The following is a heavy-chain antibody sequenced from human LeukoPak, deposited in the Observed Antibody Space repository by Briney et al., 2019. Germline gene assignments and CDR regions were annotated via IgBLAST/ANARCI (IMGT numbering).Heavy chain of an antibody. Sequence: ASVKVSCRASGYTFTTYDINWVRQATGQGLEWMAWMNPNSGNTGYAQKFQGRVTITRNTSISTAYVELSSLTSEDTAVYYCARGRDYSNYGGLLSDYWGQGTLVTVSS. CDR3: ARGRDYSNYGGLLSDY. D-gene: IGHD4-11*01. V-gene: IGHV1-8*03. CDR1: GYTFTTYD. CDR2: MNPNSGNT. J-gene: IGHJ4*02.